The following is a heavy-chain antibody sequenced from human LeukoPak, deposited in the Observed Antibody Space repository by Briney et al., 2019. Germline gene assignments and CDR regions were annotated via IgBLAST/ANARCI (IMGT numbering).Heavy chain of an antibody. J-gene: IGHJ6*02. V-gene: IGHV1-2*02. CDR1: GYTFTGYY. CDR3: AKDYYSGSRRGSGALDV. Sequence: ASVKVSCKASGYTFTGYYLHWVRQAPGQGLEWMGWINPASGGTNYAQKFQGRVTMTRETSISTAYMELSSLTSDDTAVYYCAKDYYSGSRRGSGALDVWGQGTTVTVS. CDR2: INPASGGT. D-gene: IGHD3-10*01.